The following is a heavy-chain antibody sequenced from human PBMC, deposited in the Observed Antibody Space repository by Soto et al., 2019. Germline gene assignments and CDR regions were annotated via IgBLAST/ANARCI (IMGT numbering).Heavy chain of an antibody. Sequence: QLQLQESGSGLVKPSQTLSLTCAVSGGSISSGGYSWSWIRQPPGKGLEWIGYIYHSGSTYYNPSRKGRVTISVDRSKHQFSLKLSSVTAADTAVYYCARTESGTFDPWGQGTLVTVSS. V-gene: IGHV4-30-2*01. CDR3: ARTESGTFDP. D-gene: IGHD1-7*01. CDR1: GGSISSGGYS. CDR2: IYHSGST. J-gene: IGHJ5*02.